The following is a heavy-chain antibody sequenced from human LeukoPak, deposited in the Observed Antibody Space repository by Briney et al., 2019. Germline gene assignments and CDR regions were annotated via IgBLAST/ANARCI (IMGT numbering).Heavy chain of an antibody. CDR3: ALQGSTSPFDY. CDR2: ISYDGSNK. J-gene: IGHJ4*02. D-gene: IGHD2-2*01. CDR1: GFTFSSYA. V-gene: IGHV3-30*04. Sequence: GRSLRLSCAASGFTFSSYAMHRVPQAPGKGLERVAVISYDGSNKYYADSVKGRFTISRDNSKNTLYLQMNSLRAEDTAVYYCALQGSTSPFDYWGQGTLVTVSS.